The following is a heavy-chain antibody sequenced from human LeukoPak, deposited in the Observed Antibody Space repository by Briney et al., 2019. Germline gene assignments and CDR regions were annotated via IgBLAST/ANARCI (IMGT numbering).Heavy chain of an antibody. CDR3: ARLLHGSGSSFAFDV. V-gene: IGHV3-21*01. Sequence: GGSLRLSCAASGFTFSSYSMNWVRQAPGKGLEWVSSISSSSSYIYYADSVKGRFTISRENAKSSLYLQMNSLRAADTAVYYCARLLHGSGSSFAFDVWGQGTMVTVSS. J-gene: IGHJ3*01. CDR1: GFTFSSYS. D-gene: IGHD3-10*01. CDR2: ISSSSSYI.